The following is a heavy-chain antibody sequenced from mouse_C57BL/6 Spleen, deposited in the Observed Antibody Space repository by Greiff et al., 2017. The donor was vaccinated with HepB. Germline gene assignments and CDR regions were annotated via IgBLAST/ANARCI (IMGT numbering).Heavy chain of an antibody. CDR2: IDPSDSET. D-gene: IGHD5-1*01. J-gene: IGHJ4*01. CDR3: ARGGTYGDYYAMDY. Sequence: QVQLQQPGAELVRPGSSVKLSCKASGYTFTSYWMHWVKQRPIQGLEWIGNIDPSDSETHYNQKFKDKATLTVDKSSSTAYMQLSSLTSEDSAVYYGARGGTYGDYYAMDYWGQGTSVTVSS. CDR1: GYTFTSYW. V-gene: IGHV1-52*01.